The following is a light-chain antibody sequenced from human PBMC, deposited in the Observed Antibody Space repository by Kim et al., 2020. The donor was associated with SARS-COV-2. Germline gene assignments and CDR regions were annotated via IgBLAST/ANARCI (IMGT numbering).Light chain of an antibody. J-gene: IGLJ1*01. CDR2: QDS. CDR3: QAWDNNTAI. Sequence: SYELTQPPSVSVSPGQTASITCSGDKLGDKYACWYQQKPGQSPVLVIYQDSKRPSGIPERFSGSNSGNTATLTISGTQAMDEADYYCQAWDNNTAIFGTGTKVTVL. CDR1: KLGDKY. V-gene: IGLV3-1*01.